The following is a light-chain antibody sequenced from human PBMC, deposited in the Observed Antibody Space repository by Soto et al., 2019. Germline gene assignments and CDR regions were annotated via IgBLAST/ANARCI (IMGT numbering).Light chain of an antibody. Sequence: QSALTQPPSASGSPGQSVTISCTGTSSDVGGYQYVSWYQQYPGKAPKLMIYAVNKRPSGVPDRFSGPRSGNTASLTVSGLQAEDEADYYCSSYAGSNNYVFGTGTKVTVL. CDR1: SSDVGGYQY. CDR2: AVN. J-gene: IGLJ1*01. CDR3: SSYAGSNNYV. V-gene: IGLV2-8*01.